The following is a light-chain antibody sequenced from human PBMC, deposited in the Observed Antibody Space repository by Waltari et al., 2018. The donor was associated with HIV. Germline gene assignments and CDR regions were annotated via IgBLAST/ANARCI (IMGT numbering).Light chain of an antibody. CDR1: SGINVDTYR. CDR3: VIWHSSAWV. J-gene: IGLJ3*02. V-gene: IGLV5-45*01. Sequence: QAVLTQPASLSASPGTSASLTCSLRSGINVDTYRIYWYQQKPGSPPQYLLKYKSDSDRQQGSGGPSRFSGSKDASANAGILLISGLQSEDEADYYCVIWHSSAWVFGGGTKLTVL. CDR2: YKSDSDR.